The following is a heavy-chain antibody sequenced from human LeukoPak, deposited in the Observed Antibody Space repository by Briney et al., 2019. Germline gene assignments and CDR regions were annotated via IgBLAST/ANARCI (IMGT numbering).Heavy chain of an antibody. CDR2: IIPIFGTA. CDR3: ARDSQTYYYDSSGYYRFDY. Sequence: ASVKVSCKASGYTFTSYAISWVRLAPGQGLEWMGGIIPIFGTANYAQKFQGRVTITADKSTSTAYMELSSLRSEDTAVYYCARDSQTYYYDSSGYYRFDYWGQGTLVTVSS. CDR1: GYTFTSYA. J-gene: IGHJ4*02. D-gene: IGHD3-22*01. V-gene: IGHV1-69*06.